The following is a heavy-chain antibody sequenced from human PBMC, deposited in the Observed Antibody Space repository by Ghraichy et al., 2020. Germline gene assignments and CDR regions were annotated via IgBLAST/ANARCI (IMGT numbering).Heavy chain of an antibody. V-gene: IGHV3-23*01. Sequence: GGSLRLSCAASGFTFSSYAMSWVRQAPGKGLEWVSAISGSGGSTYYADSVKGRFTISRDNSKNTLYLQMNSLRAEDTAVYYCAKDSSITIFGEPAYYFDYWGQGTLVTVSS. CDR1: GFTFSSYA. J-gene: IGHJ4*02. CDR2: ISGSGGST. CDR3: AKDSSITIFGEPAYYFDY. D-gene: IGHD3-3*01.